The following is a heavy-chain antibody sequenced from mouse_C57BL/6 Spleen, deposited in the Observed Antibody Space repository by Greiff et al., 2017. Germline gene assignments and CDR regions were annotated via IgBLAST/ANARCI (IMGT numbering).Heavy chain of an antibody. D-gene: IGHD1-3*01. CDR1: GFTFSSYA. CDR3: ARGSLSGYYAMDY. CDR2: ISDGGSYT. V-gene: IGHV5-4*03. J-gene: IGHJ4*01. Sequence: EVKLVESGGGLVKPGGSLTLSCAASGFTFSSYAMSWVRQTPEKRLEWVATISDGGSYTYYPDNVKGRFTISRDNAKNNLYLQMSHLKSEDTAMYYCARGSLSGYYAMDYWGQGTSVTVSA.